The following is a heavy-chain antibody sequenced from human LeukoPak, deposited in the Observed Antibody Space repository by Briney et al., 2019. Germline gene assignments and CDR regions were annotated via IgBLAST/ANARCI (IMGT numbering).Heavy chain of an antibody. V-gene: IGHV3-23*01. CDR2: ISGSTGST. Sequence: GGSLRLSCAASGFTFSNYAMNWVRQAPGKGLEWVSLISGSTGSTHYADSVKGRFTISRDNAKNSLYLQMNSLRDEDTAVYYCVYGDNRGYWGQGTLVTVSS. CDR1: GFTFSNYA. J-gene: IGHJ4*02. CDR3: VYGDNRGY. D-gene: IGHD4-17*01.